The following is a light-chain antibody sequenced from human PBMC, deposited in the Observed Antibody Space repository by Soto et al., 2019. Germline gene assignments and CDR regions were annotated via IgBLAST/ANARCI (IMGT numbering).Light chain of an antibody. V-gene: IGKV1-5*01. CDR3: QPYDSYPWA. Sequence: DIQMTQSPSSLSASVGDSVTITCRASQSISGWLAWYQQKPGEAPKVLIYDASSLESGVPSRFSGSGSGTEFTLTISSLQTDDFATYYCQPYDSYPWAFGQGTKVDIK. CDR1: QSISGW. J-gene: IGKJ1*01. CDR2: DAS.